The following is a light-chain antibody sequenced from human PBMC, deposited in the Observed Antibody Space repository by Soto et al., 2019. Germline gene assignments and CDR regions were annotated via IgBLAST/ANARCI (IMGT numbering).Light chain of an antibody. Sequence: QSALTQPPSVSGAPGQRVTISCTGSSSNIGADYDVHWYQHLPGTAPKLLLFGAYNRPSGVPDRISGSRSGASASLAITGLQAEDEADYYCQSYDRSLSGFVFGTGTKVTVL. J-gene: IGLJ1*01. CDR3: QSYDRSLSGFV. V-gene: IGLV1-40*03. CDR1: SSNIGADYD. CDR2: GAY.